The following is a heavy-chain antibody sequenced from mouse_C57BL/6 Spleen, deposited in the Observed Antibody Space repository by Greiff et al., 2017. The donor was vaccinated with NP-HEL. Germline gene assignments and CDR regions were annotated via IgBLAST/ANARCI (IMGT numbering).Heavy chain of an antibody. CDR2: IYPRSGNP. Sequence: QVQLQQSGAELARPGASVKLSCKASGYTFTSYGISWVKQRTGQGLEWIGEIYPRSGNPYYNEKFKGKATLTADKSSSTAYMELRSLTSEDSAVYFCARCLDGYYAHWYFDVWGTGTTVTVSS. D-gene: IGHD2-3*01. V-gene: IGHV1-81*01. CDR3: ARCLDGYYAHWYFDV. CDR1: GYTFTSYG. J-gene: IGHJ1*03.